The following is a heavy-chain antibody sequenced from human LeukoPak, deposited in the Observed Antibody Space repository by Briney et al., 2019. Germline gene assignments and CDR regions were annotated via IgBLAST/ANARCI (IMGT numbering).Heavy chain of an antibody. CDR1: GITFSAYT. V-gene: IGHV1-69*05. J-gene: IGHJ4*02. CDR3: ASYSLGRKGANPPY. Sequence: SVTVSCKASGITFSAYTINWVRQTPGQGLEWVGGIIPMFHTTDYAQMFQGRVTITTDESTSTAFPELSSLISEDTAVYYCASYSLGRKGANPPYWGQGTLVTVSS. D-gene: IGHD3-16*01. CDR2: IIPMFHTT.